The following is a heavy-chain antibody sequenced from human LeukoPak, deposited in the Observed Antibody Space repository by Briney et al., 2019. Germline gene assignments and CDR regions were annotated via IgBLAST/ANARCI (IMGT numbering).Heavy chain of an antibody. CDR2: VKTKGDGGAA. CDR3: TTDRMIYATNWAVSWFDP. D-gene: IGHD2-8*01. V-gene: IGHV3-15*01. Sequence: PGGSLRLSCAASGITFTNAWLTWVRQAPGKGLEWVGRVKTKGDGGAADYAAPVKGRFTISRDDSTKTLYLQMNSLKTKDTAVYYCTTDRMIYATNWAVSWFDPWGQGTLVTVSS. CDR1: GITFTNAW. J-gene: IGHJ5*02.